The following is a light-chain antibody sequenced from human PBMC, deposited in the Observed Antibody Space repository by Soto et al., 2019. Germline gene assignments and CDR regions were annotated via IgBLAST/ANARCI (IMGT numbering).Light chain of an antibody. CDR1: QSVSSNY. CDR2: GAS. J-gene: IGKJ2*01. V-gene: IGKV3-20*01. Sequence: EIELTQSPGTLSLSPGERATLSCRASQSVSSNYLAWYQQKPGQAPRLLIYGASSRATDISDRFSGSGSGTDFTLTISRLEPEDFAVYYCQQYGNSPMYTFGQGTKLEIK. CDR3: QQYGNSPMYT.